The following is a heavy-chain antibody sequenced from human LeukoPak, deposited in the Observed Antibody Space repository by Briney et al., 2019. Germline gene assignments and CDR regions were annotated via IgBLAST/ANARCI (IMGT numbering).Heavy chain of an antibody. V-gene: IGHV3-21*01. J-gene: IGHJ4*02. CDR3: ARAGRVDTAMVI. CDR1: GFTFSSYS. CDR2: ISSSSSYI. D-gene: IGHD5-18*01. Sequence: KPGGSLRLSCAASGFTFSSYSMNWVRQAPGKGLEWVSSISSSSSYIYYADSVKGRFTISRDNAKNSLYLQMNSLRAEDTAVYYCARAGRVDTAMVIWGQGTLVTVSS.